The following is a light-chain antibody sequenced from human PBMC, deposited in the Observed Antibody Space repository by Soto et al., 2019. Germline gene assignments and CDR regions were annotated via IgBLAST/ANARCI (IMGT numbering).Light chain of an antibody. CDR1: RSDVGAYNY. CDR2: EVT. CDR3: SSFTSRFTFV. V-gene: IGLV2-14*01. Sequence: QSVLTEPASDSGTPGQSIAISCTGTRSDVGAYNYVSWYQQHPGKAPKLMISEVTNRPSGVSDRFSGSKSGNTASLTISGLQAEDEADYYCSSFTSRFTFVFGTGTKGTLL. J-gene: IGLJ1*01.